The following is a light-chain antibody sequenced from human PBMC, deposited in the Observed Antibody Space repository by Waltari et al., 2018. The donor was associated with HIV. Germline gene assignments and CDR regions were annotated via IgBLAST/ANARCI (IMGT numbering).Light chain of an antibody. Sequence: QSVLTQPPSVSGAPGQRVTISCTGRSSNIGAGYDVHWYQQLPGTAPKLLIYINNNRPSGVPDRFSGSKSGTSASLAITGLQAEDEADYYCQSYDSSLSGSTVIFGGGTKLTVL. CDR2: INN. CDR3: QSYDSSLSGSTVI. J-gene: IGLJ2*01. V-gene: IGLV1-40*01. CDR1: SSNIGAGYD.